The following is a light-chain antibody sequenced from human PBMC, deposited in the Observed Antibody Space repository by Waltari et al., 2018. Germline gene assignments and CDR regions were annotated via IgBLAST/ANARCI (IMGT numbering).Light chain of an antibody. CDR2: KAS. CDR1: QSVKNN. J-gene: IGKJ4*01. CDR3: QEYDSLPVT. Sequence: TCRDSQSVKNNLAWYQQKAGKAPKVVIHKASRLEGGVPSRFSGSGYGTEFTLTISSLQPDDFATYYCQEYDSLPVTFGGVTKVEIK. V-gene: IGKV1-5*03.